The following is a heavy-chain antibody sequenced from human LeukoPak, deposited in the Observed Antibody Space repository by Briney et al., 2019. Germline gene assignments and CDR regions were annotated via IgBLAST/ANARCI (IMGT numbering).Heavy chain of an antibody. Sequence: SVKVSCKASGGTFSSYAISWVRQAPGQGLEWMGGIIPIFGTANYAQKFQGRVTITADESTSTAYMELSSLRSEDTAVYYCAIANKGPYNWNFHWFDPWGQGTLVTVSS. D-gene: IGHD1-7*01. CDR1: GGTFSSYA. CDR3: AIANKGPYNWNFHWFDP. J-gene: IGHJ5*02. CDR2: IIPIFGTA. V-gene: IGHV1-69*13.